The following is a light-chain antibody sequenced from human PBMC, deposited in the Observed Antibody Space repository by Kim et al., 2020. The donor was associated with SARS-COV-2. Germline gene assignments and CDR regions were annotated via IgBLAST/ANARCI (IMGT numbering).Light chain of an antibody. Sequence: GQSITISCTGISSDVGSYNLVAWNQHHPGKAPKLIIYEVTKRPSGVSNRFSGSKSGNTASLTISGLQAEDEGDYYCCSFTGSRTWVFGGGTQLTVL. V-gene: IGLV2-23*02. J-gene: IGLJ3*02. CDR3: CSFTGSRTWV. CDR1: SSDVGSYNL. CDR2: EVT.